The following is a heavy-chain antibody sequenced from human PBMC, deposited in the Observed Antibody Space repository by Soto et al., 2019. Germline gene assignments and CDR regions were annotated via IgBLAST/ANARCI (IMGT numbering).Heavy chain of an antibody. CDR3: ARGYQLAHFDY. CDR1: GGSISSGDYY. Sequence: SETLSLTCTVSGGSISSGDYYLSWIRQPPGKGLEWIGYIYYSGSTYYNPSLKSRVTISVDTSKNQFSLKLSSVTAADTAVYYCARGYQLAHFDYWCQGTLVTVSP. CDR2: IYYSGST. J-gene: IGHJ4*02. D-gene: IGHD2-2*01. V-gene: IGHV4-30-4*01.